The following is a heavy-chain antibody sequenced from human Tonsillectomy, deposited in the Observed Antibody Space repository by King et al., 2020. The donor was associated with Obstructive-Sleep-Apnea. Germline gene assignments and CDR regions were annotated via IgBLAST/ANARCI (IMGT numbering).Heavy chain of an antibody. Sequence: VQLVESGGGVVQPGRSLRLSCAASGFTFSSYAMHWVRQAPGKGLEWVAVISYDGSNKYYADSVKGRFTISRDNSKNTLYLQMNSRRAEDTAVYYCARDISGYSYGATVDYWGQGTLVTVSS. V-gene: IGHV3-30*04. CDR3: ARDISGYSYGATVDY. J-gene: IGHJ4*02. CDR1: GFTFSSYA. D-gene: IGHD5-18*01. CDR2: ISYDGSNK.